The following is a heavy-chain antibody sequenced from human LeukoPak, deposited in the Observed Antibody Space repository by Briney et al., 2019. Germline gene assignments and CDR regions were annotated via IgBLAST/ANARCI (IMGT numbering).Heavy chain of an antibody. J-gene: IGHJ4*02. D-gene: IGHD3-10*01. CDR1: GFTFDDYA. Sequence: GGSLRLSCAASGFTFDDYAMHWVRQAPGKGLEWVSGISWNSGSIGYADSVKGRFTISRDNAKNSLYLQMNSLRAEDTALYYCAKATYYYGSGTDYWGQGTLVTVSS. V-gene: IGHV3-9*01. CDR3: AKATYYYGSGTDY. CDR2: ISWNSGSI.